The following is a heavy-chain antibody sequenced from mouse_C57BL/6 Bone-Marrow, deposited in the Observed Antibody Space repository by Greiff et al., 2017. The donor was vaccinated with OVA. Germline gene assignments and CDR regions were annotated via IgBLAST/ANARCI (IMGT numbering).Heavy chain of an antibody. Sequence: VQLQQPGAELVMPGASVKLSCKASGYTFTSYWMHWVKQRPGQGLEWIGEIDPSDSYTNYNQKFKGKSTLTVDKSSSTAYMQLSSLTSEDSAVYYCAREGGWLPVAYWGQGTLVTVSA. CDR3: AREGGWLPVAY. D-gene: IGHD2-3*01. J-gene: IGHJ3*01. CDR1: GYTFTSYW. V-gene: IGHV1-69*01. CDR2: IDPSDSYT.